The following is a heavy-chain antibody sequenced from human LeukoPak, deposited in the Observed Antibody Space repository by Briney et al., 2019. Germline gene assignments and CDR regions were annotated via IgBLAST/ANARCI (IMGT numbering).Heavy chain of an antibody. J-gene: IGHJ4*02. Sequence: SETLSLTCAVYGGSFSGYYWSWIRQPPGKGLEWIGEINHSGSTNYNPSLKSRVTISVDTSKNQFSLKLSSVTAADTAVYYCARGSVVVTIDYWGQRTLVTVSS. CDR2: INHSGST. CDR3: ARGSVVVTIDY. V-gene: IGHV4-34*01. CDR1: GGSFSGYY. D-gene: IGHD2-2*01.